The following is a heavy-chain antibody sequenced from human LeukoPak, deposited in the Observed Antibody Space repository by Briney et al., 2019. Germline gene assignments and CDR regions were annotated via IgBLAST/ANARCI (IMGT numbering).Heavy chain of an antibody. Sequence: PSETLSLTCAVYGGSFSGYYWSRIRQPPGKGLEWIGEINHSGSTNYNPSLKSRVTISVDTSKNQFSLKLSSVTAADTAVYYCACTVYYGSVDYWGQGTLVTVSS. CDR2: INHSGST. D-gene: IGHD3-10*01. CDR3: ACTVYYGSVDY. J-gene: IGHJ4*02. CDR1: GGSFSGYY. V-gene: IGHV4-34*01.